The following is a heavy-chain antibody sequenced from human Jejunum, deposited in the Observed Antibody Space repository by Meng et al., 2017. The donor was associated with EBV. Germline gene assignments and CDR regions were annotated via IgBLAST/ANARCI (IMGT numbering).Heavy chain of an antibody. D-gene: IGHD5-24*01. V-gene: IGHV3-11*01. CDR2: ISSRSSTI. CDR3: AREMSTITCFDY. CDR1: GFTFSDYY. J-gene: IGHJ4*02. Sequence: QVQVVESGGGLVKRGGSLRLSCGASGFTFSDYYMAWVRQAPGKGLEWVSYISSRSSTIYYADSVKGRFTISRDNAHNSLYLQMNSLRAEDTAVYYCAREMSTITCFDYWGQGTLVTVSS.